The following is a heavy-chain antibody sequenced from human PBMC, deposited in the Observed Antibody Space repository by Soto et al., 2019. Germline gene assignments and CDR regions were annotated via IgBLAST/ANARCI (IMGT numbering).Heavy chain of an antibody. CDR2: ISDSGGST. V-gene: IGHV3-23*01. J-gene: IGHJ4*02. CDR1: GFTFSSYA. D-gene: IGHD3-22*01. CDR3: AKGGYYYDSSGLDY. Sequence: EVQLLESGGGLVQPGGSLRLSCAASGFTFSSYAMSWVRQAPGKGLEWVSAISDSGGSTYYADSVKGRFTISRDNSKNTLYLQMNSLRAEDTAVYYCAKGGYYYDSSGLDYWGQGTLVTVSS.